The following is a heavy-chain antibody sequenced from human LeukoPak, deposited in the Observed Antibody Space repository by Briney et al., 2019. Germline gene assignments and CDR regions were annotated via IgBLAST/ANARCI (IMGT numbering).Heavy chain of an antibody. Sequence: GGSLRLSCAASGFTFSNAWMSWVRQAPGKGLEWVGRIKSKTDGGTTDYAAPVKGRFTISRDDSKNTLYLQMNSLKTEDTAVYYCTTEVLRRGTFQIDYWGQGTLVTVSS. D-gene: IGHD3-10*01. CDR1: GFTFSNAW. CDR2: IKSKTDGGTT. J-gene: IGHJ4*02. CDR3: TTEVLRRGTFQIDY. V-gene: IGHV3-15*01.